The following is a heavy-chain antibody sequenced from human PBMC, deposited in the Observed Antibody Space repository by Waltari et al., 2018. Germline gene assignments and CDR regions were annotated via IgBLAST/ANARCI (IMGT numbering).Heavy chain of an antibody. CDR3: AVNWNADY. V-gene: IGHV3-30-3*01. D-gene: IGHD1-1*01. CDR2: ISYDGSNK. CDR1: GFIFSSYA. Sequence: QVQLVESGGGVVQPGRSLRLSCAASGFIFSSYALHWVRQAPGKGLEWVAVISYDGSNKYYADSVKGRFTISRDNSKNTLYLQMNSLRPEDTAVYYCAVNWNADYWGQGTLVTVSS. J-gene: IGHJ4*02.